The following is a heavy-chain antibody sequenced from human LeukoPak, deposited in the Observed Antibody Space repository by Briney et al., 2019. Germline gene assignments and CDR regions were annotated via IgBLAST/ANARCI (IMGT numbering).Heavy chain of an antibody. J-gene: IGHJ4*02. V-gene: IGHV3-7*01. D-gene: IGHD2-15*01. CDR2: IKHDGAVT. CDR1: GFTFSNHW. Sequence: GQSLRLSCVASGFTFSNHWMYWVRQTEKGLAWVAYIKHDGAVTVYVDSVKGRFTVSRDNAKNSLYLQMNNLRADDAAVDYCVRDCRGWCSDMSHSWGQGTLVTVSS. CDR3: VRDCRGWCSDMSHS.